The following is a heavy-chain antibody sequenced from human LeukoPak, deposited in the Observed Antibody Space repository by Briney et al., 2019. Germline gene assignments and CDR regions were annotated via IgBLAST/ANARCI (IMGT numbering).Heavy chain of an antibody. CDR1: GFTFSSYA. D-gene: IGHD3-10*01. CDR2: ISGSGGST. Sequence: GGSLRLSCAASGFTFSSYAMSWVRQAPGKGLEWVSAISGSGGSTYYADSVKGRFTISRDNSKNTLYLQMNSLRAEDTAVYYCAKGSGGEWPYYYYGMDVWGQGTTVTVSS. V-gene: IGHV3-23*01. CDR3: AKGSGGEWPYYYYGMDV. J-gene: IGHJ6*02.